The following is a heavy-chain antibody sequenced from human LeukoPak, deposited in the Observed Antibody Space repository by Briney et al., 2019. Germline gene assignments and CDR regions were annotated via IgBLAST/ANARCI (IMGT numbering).Heavy chain of an antibody. Sequence: ASVKVSCKASGYTFTSYAMNWVRQAPGQGLEWMGWINTNTGNPTYAQGFTGRFVFSLDTSVSTAYLQISSLKAEDTAVYYCARDFLGGAAGEYNWFDPWGQGTLVTVSS. CDR1: GYTFTSYA. CDR3: ARDFLGGAAGEYNWFDP. V-gene: IGHV7-4-1*02. D-gene: IGHD6-13*01. CDR2: INTNTGNP. J-gene: IGHJ5*02.